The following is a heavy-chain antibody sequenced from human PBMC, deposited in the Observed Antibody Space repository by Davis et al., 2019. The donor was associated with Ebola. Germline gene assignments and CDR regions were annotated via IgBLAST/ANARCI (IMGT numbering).Heavy chain of an antibody. Sequence: GGSLTLSCAASGFTFSSYSMNWVRQAPGKGLEWVAVISYDGSNKYYADSVKGRFTIARDNSKNTLYLQMNSLRAEDTAVYYCAKSPRRWWTTYYYYGMDVWGQGTTVTVSS. J-gene: IGHJ6*02. CDR3: AKSPRRWWTTYYYYGMDV. D-gene: IGHD2-15*01. CDR2: ISYDGSNK. CDR1: GFTFSSYS. V-gene: IGHV3-30*18.